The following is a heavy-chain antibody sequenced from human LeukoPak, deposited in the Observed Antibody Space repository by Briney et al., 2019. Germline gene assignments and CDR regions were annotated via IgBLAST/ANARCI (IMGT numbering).Heavy chain of an antibody. D-gene: IGHD1-14*01. J-gene: IGHJ3*02. CDR2: ISRSGPT. CDR1: GFTFSGYD. Sequence: GGSLRLSCAASGFTFSGYDMQWVRQAPGKGLEWVSGISRSGPTYYRDSVKGRFTISRDNSKDTLYLQMDSLRAEDTATYYCAKGEPFAFAMWGQGTMVTVSS. V-gene: IGHV3-23*01. CDR3: AKGEPFAFAM.